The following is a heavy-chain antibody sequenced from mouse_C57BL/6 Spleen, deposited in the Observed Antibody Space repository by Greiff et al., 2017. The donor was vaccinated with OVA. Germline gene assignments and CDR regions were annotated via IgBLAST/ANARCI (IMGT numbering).Heavy chain of an antibody. CDR3: VRHTGSSYDWYFDV. J-gene: IGHJ1*03. D-gene: IGHD1-1*01. Sequence: EVQLVESGGGLVQPKGSLKLSCAASGFSFNTYAMNWVRQAPGKGLEWVARIRSKSNNYATYYADSVKDRFTISRDDSESMLYLQMNNLKTEDTAMYYCVRHTGSSYDWYFDVWGTGTTVTVSS. V-gene: IGHV10-1*01. CDR1: GFSFNTYA. CDR2: IRSKSNNYAT.